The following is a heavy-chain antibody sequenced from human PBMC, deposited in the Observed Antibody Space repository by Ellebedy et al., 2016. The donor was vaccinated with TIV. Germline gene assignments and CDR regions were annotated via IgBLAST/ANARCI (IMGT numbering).Heavy chain of an antibody. Sequence: GESLKISCAAAGFTISDHYMDWVRQAPGKGLEWVGRTRDKGSAYTTEYAASVKGRFTISRDDSKHSLFLQRSSLNTEDTAVYYCAREQKLEPATNLYYYFGMDVWGQGTTVTVSS. CDR2: TRDKGSAYTT. J-gene: IGHJ6*02. D-gene: IGHD1-26*01. V-gene: IGHV3-72*01. CDR1: GFTISDHY. CDR3: AREQKLEPATNLYYYFGMDV.